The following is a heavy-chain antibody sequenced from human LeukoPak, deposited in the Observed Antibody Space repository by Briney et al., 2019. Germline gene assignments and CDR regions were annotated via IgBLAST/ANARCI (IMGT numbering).Heavy chain of an antibody. Sequence: PGGCLRLSCAASGFTFSSYGMHWVRQAPGKGLEWVAVISYDGSNRYYADSVKGRFTISRDNSKNTLYLQMNSLRAEDTAVYYCAKYDSSGYYYDGYFDYWGQGTLVTVSS. CDR1: GFTFSSYG. CDR2: ISYDGSNR. D-gene: IGHD3-22*01. V-gene: IGHV3-30*18. CDR3: AKYDSSGYYYDGYFDY. J-gene: IGHJ4*02.